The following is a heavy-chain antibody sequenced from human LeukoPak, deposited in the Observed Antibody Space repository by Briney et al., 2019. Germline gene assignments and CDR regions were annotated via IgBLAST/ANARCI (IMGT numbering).Heavy chain of an antibody. J-gene: IGHJ4*02. Sequence: GGSLRLSCAASGFTFSTYSMNWVRQAPGKGLEWVSSISRSGTNIYYADSVKGRFTISRDNAKNSLYLQMNSLRAEDTAVYYCARDIPDYWGQGTQVTVSS. CDR1: GFTFSTYS. CDR2: ISRSGTNI. V-gene: IGHV3-21*01. CDR3: ARDIPDY.